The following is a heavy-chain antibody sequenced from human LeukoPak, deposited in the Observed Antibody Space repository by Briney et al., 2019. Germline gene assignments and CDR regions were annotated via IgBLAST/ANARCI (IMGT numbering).Heavy chain of an antibody. D-gene: IGHD6-13*01. CDR3: ARGAAGATYGYFDS. CDR2: MYDSGST. Sequence: SETLSLTCSVSGGSISSYYWSWIRQPPGKGLEYIGYMYDSGSTNFNPSLKSRVSISIDTSKNQFSLKLNSVTAADTAVYYCARGAAGATYGYFDSWGQGTLVSVSS. J-gene: IGHJ4*02. V-gene: IGHV4-59*01. CDR1: GGSISSYY.